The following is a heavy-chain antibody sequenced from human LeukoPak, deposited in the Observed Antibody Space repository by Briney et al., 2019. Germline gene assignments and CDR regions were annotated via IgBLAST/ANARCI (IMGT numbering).Heavy chain of an antibody. J-gene: IGHJ4*02. V-gene: IGHV4-59*08. Sequence: SETLSLTCTVSGRSIDNYYWVWIRQSPGKALEYIAYIFYNGRTNYNLSLKSRVTISVDTSKNQFSLKLNYVTAADTAVYYCARHDFWSGFDYWGQGALVTVSS. D-gene: IGHD3-3*01. CDR2: IFYNGRT. CDR3: ARHDFWSGFDY. CDR1: GRSIDNYY.